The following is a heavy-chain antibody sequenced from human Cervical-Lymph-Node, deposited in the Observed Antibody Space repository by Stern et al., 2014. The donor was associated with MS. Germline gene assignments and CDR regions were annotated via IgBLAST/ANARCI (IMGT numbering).Heavy chain of an antibody. CDR2: LNAGDSDT. Sequence: VQLVQSGAEVKKPGESLKISCKGSGFNFTNYWIGWVLQMPGKGLEWMGILNAGDSDTRYSPSFQGQVIISVDKSISTAYLQWTSLKASDTAMYYCARRRYCTGVNCFYYYYGLDVWGQGTTVTVS. CDR1: GFNFTNYW. D-gene: IGHD2-15*01. V-gene: IGHV5-51*01. CDR3: ARRRYCTGVNCFYYYYGLDV. J-gene: IGHJ6*02.